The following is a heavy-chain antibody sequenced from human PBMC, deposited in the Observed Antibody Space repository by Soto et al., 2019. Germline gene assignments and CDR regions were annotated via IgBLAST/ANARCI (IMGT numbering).Heavy chain of an antibody. Sequence: GGSLRLSCAASGFTFSSYAMSWVRQAPGKGLEWVSAISGSGGSTYYADSVKGRFTISRDNSKNTLYLQMNSLRAEDTAVDYCAKDLTGDRVNFDLWGRGTLVTVSS. V-gene: IGHV3-23*01. D-gene: IGHD7-27*01. CDR1: GFTFSSYA. CDR2: ISGSGGST. J-gene: IGHJ2*01. CDR3: AKDLTGDRVNFDL.